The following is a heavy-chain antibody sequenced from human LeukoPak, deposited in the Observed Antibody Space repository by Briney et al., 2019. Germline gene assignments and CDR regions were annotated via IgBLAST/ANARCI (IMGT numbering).Heavy chain of an antibody. Sequence: ASVKVSCKASGYTFTSYGISWVRQAPGQGLEWMGWISAYNGNTNYAQKFQGRVTITADESTSTAYMELSSLRSEDTAVYYCARGVHELRYFDYWFDPWGQGTLVTVSS. CDR3: ARGVHELRYFDYWFDP. V-gene: IGHV1-18*01. CDR1: GYTFTSYG. D-gene: IGHD3-9*01. J-gene: IGHJ5*02. CDR2: ISAYNGNT.